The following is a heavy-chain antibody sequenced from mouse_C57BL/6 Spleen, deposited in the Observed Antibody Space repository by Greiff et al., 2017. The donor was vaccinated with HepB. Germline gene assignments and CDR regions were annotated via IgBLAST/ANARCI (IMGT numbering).Heavy chain of an antibody. CDR3: AREGIYYDYDEYYFDY. CDR1: GYTFTDYN. D-gene: IGHD2-4*01. J-gene: IGHJ2*01. V-gene: IGHV1-22*01. CDR2: INPNNGGT. Sequence: VQLQQSGPELVKPGASVKMSCKASGYTFTDYNMHWVKQSHGKSLEWIGYINPNNGGTSYNQKFKGKATLTVNKSSSTAYMELRSLTSEDSAVYYCAREGIYYDYDEYYFDYWGQGTTLTVSS.